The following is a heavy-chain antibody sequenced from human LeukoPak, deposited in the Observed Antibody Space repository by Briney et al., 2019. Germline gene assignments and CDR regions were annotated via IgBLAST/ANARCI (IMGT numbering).Heavy chain of an antibody. CDR1: GGSISSYY. Sequence: SETLSLTCTVSGGSISSYYWSWIRQPPGKGLEWIGYIYYSGSTNYNPSLKSRVTISVDTSKNQFSLKLSSVTAADTAVYYCAWSLGGSGYWYYFDYWGQGTLVTVSS. J-gene: IGHJ4*02. CDR2: IYYSGST. V-gene: IGHV4-59*01. D-gene: IGHD3-22*01. CDR3: AWSLGGSGYWYYFDY.